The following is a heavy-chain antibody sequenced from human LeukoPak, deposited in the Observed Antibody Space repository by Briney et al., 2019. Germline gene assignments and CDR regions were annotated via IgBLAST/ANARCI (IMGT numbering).Heavy chain of an antibody. J-gene: IGHJ6*02. CDR3: ARARGNYCSSTSCYGYYYYYGMDV. CDR2: IIPIFGTA. V-gene: IGHV1-69*13. Sequence: SVKVSCKASGGTFSSYAISWVRQAPGQGLEWLGGIIPIFGTANYAQKFQGRVTITADESTSTAYMELSSLRSEDTAVYYCARARGNYCSSTSCYGYYYYYGMDVWGQGTTVTVSS. CDR1: GGTFSSYA. D-gene: IGHD2-2*01.